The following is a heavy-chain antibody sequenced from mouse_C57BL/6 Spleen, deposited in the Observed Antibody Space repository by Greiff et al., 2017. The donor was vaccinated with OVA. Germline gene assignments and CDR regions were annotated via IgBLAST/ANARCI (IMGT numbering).Heavy chain of an antibody. CDR1: GYTFTSYW. D-gene: IGHD1-1*01. CDR3: ARSITTVVAHFDV. J-gene: IGHJ1*03. V-gene: IGHV1-7*01. Sequence: QVQLQQSGAELAKPGASVTLSCKASGYTFTSYWMHWVKQRPGQGLEWIGYINPSSGYTKYNQKFKDKATLTADKSSSTAYMQLSSLTYEDSAVYYCARSITTVVAHFDVWGTGTTVTVSS. CDR2: INPSSGYT.